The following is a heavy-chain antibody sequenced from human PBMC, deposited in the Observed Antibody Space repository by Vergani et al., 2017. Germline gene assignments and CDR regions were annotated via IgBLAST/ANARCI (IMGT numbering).Heavy chain of an antibody. V-gene: IGHV3-43*01. D-gene: IGHD2-8*02. CDR3: AKDMSGPPHYYYYYGMDV. Sequence: EVQLVESGGVVVQPGGSLRLSCAASGFTFDDYTMHWVRQAPGKGLEWVSLISWDGGSTYYADSVKGRFTISRDNSKNSLYLQMNSLRTEDTALYYCAKDMSGPPHYYYYYGMDVWGQGTTVTVSS. CDR2: ISWDGGST. J-gene: IGHJ6*02. CDR1: GFTFDDYT.